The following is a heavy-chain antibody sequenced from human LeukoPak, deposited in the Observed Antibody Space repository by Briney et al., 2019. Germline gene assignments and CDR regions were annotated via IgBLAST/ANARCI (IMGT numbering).Heavy chain of an antibody. CDR1: GGSISSSY. CDR2: ISYNGNT. Sequence: SETLSLTCSLSGGSISSSYWSWLRQPPGKGLEWIGYISYNGNTNYNSSLKSRVTILVDTSKNQFSLKLSSVTAADTAVYYCAREERGYYYMDVWGKGTTVTVSS. J-gene: IGHJ6*03. V-gene: IGHV4-59*01. CDR3: AREERGYYYMDV.